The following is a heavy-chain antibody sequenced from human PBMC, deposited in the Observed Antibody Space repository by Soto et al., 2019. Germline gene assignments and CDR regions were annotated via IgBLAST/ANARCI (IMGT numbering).Heavy chain of an antibody. CDR2: INAGNGNT. CDR3: ARGLGLYYFDY. D-gene: IGHD1-26*01. J-gene: IGHJ4*02. Sequence: GPVKVSCKASGYTFTSYAMHWVRQAPGQRLEWMGWINAGNGNTKYSQKFQGRVTITRDTSASTAYMELSSLRSEDTAVYYCARGLGLYYFDYWGQGTLVTVSS. V-gene: IGHV1-3*01. CDR1: GYTFTSYA.